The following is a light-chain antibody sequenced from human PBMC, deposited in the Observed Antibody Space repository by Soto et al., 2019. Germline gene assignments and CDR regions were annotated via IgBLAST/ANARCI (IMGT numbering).Light chain of an antibody. Sequence: QSVLTQPPSASGTPGQRVTISCSRSSSNIGSYTVNWYQQLPGTAPKLLIYSDNQRPSGVPDRFSGSKSGTSASLAISGLQSEDEADYYCAAWDDNSNYVFGTGTKLTVL. CDR3: AAWDDNSNYV. V-gene: IGLV1-44*01. CDR2: SDN. J-gene: IGLJ1*01. CDR1: SSNIGSYT.